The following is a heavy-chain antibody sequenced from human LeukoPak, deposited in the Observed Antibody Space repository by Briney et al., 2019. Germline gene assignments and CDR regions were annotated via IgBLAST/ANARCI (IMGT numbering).Heavy chain of an antibody. J-gene: IGHJ4*02. D-gene: IGHD3-16*02. CDR3: ARVMITFGRVIVIPFDY. CDR1: GYTFTGYY. Sequence: ASVKVSCKASGYTFTGYYMHWVRQAPGQGLEWMGWINPNSGGTNYAQKFQGRVTMTRDTSISTAYMELSRLRSDDTAVYYCARVMITFGRVIVIPFDYWGQGTLVTVSS. V-gene: IGHV1-2*02. CDR2: INPNSGGT.